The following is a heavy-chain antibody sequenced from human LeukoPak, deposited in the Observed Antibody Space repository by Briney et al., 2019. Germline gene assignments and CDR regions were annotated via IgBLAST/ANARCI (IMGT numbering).Heavy chain of an antibody. J-gene: IGHJ4*02. V-gene: IGHV1-2*02. CDR3: ARVSYYYGSGSYSDY. Sequence: ASVKVSCKASGYTFTGYYIHWVRQAPGQGLEWMGWINPNINGTNYAQKFQGRVTMTGDRSISTAYMELSRLRSDDTAVYYCARVSYYYGSGSYSDYWGQGTLVTVSS. CDR2: INPNINGT. D-gene: IGHD3-10*01. CDR1: GYTFTGYY.